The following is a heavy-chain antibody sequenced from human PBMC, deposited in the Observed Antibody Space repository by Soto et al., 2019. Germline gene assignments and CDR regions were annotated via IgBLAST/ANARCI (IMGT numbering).Heavy chain of an antibody. V-gene: IGHV1-46*01. CDR1: GYTFTTYN. D-gene: IGHD3-16*01. CDR2: INPSVGST. Sequence: QVQLVQSGAEVRKPGASVKVSCKASGYTFTTYNMHWVRQAPGQGLEWMGVINPSVGSTSYAQKVQGRVTMTRDTSTSTVDMELSSLRSEDPAVYYCARAGGGHFDSWGQGTLVTVSS. J-gene: IGHJ4*02. CDR3: ARAGGGHFDS.